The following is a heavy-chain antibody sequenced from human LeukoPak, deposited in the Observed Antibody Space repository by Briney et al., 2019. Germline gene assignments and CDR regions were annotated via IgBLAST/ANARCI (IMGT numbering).Heavy chain of an antibody. D-gene: IGHD2-15*01. V-gene: IGHV1-69*01. CDR3: VKRASWGVVVVAAMASDLDY. CDR2: IIPIFGTA. CDR1: GGTFSSYA. J-gene: IGHJ4*02. Sequence: SVNVSCKASGGTFSSYAISWVRQAPGQGLEWMGGIIPIFGTANYAQKFQGRVTITADESTSTAYMELSSLRSEDTAVYYCVKRASWGVVVVAAMASDLDYWGQGTLVTVSS.